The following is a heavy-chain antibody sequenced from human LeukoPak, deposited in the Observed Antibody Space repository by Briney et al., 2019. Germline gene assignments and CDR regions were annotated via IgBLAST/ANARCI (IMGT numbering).Heavy chain of an antibody. CDR2: VDKRGST. V-gene: IGHV4-59*08. CDR1: GGSIRNYY. D-gene: IGHD2-2*01. J-gene: IGHJ5*02. CDR3: ARGGSSCYGCHDWFDP. Sequence: SETLSLTCSVSGGSIRNYYLSWIRQSPGKGLEWIGNVDKRGSTNYDPSFKSRVIVSSDTSRNEFSLKLNSVTAADTAIYYCARGGSSCYGCHDWFDPWGQGTRVTVSS.